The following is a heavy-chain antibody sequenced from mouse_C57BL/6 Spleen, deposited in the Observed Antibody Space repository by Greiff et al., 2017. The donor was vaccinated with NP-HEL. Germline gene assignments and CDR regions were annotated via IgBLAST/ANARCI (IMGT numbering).Heavy chain of an antibody. CDR3: TRGNYYGSSSPFAY. CDR1: GYTFTDYE. CDR2: IDPETGGT. V-gene: IGHV1-15*01. D-gene: IGHD1-1*01. Sequence: QVQLKQSGAELVRPGASVTLSCKASGYTFTDYEMHWVKQTPVHGLEWIGAIDPETGGTAYNQKFKGKAILTADKSSSTAYMELRSLTSEDSAVYYCTRGNYYGSSSPFAYWGQGTLVTVSA. J-gene: IGHJ3*01.